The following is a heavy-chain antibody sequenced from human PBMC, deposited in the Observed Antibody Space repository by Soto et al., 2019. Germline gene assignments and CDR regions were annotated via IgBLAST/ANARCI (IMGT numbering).Heavy chain of an antibody. CDR2: IGTAGDT. D-gene: IGHD2-21*02. V-gene: IGHV3-13*01. CDR3: ARGGVTAYYYYGMDV. J-gene: IGHJ6*02. Sequence: GGSLRLSCAASGFTFSSYGMHWVRQATGKGLEWVSAIGTAGDTYYPGSVKGRFTISRENAKNSLYLQMNSLRAEDTAVYYCARGGVTAYYYYGMDVWGQGTTVTVSS. CDR1: GFTFSSYG.